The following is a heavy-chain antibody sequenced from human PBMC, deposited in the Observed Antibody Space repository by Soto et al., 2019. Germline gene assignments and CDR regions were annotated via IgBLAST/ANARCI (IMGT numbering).Heavy chain of an antibody. CDR2: IWNDGSTT. D-gene: IGHD5-12*01. CDR1: GFSFSPSG. CDR3: ARAGCHYDVDY. J-gene: IGHJ4*02. Sequence: LVESGGGVAQPGRSLRLSCTTSGFSFSPSGMHWVRQAPGKGLEWVGIIWNDGSTTHYADSVKGRFTISRDNSKNTLYLQMNSLRDEDPAVYYCARAGCHYDVDYWGQGTLVTVSS. V-gene: IGHV3-33*01.